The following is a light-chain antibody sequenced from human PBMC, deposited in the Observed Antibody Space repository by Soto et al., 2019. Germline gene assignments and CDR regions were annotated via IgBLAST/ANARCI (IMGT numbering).Light chain of an antibody. J-gene: IGKJ1*01. V-gene: IGKV3D-15*01. CDR1: QSVSSSY. CDR3: QQANTFPWT. CDR2: GAS. Sequence: EIVMTQSPATLSVSPGERATFSCRASQSVSSSYIAWYQQKRGQAPRRLIYGASIRATGIPDRFSGSGPGTDFTLTISSLQPEDFATYYCQQANTFPWTFGQGTKVDIK.